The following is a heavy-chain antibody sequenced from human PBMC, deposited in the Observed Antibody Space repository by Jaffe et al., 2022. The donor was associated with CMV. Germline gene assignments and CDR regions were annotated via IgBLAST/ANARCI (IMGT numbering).Heavy chain of an antibody. CDR3: ARLSSGWYPLDY. CDR1: GGSFSGYY. V-gene: IGHV4-34*01. D-gene: IGHD6-19*01. Sequence: QVQLQQWGAGLLKPSETLSLTCAVYGGSFSGYYWSWIRQPPGKGLEWIGEINHSGSTNYNPSLKSRVTISVDTSKNQFSLKLSSVTAADTAVYYCARLSSGWYPLDYWGQGTLVTVSS. CDR2: INHSGST. J-gene: IGHJ4*02.